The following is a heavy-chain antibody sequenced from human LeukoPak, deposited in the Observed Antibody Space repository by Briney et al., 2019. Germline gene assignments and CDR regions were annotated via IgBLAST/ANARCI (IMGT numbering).Heavy chain of an antibody. J-gene: IGHJ4*02. Sequence: PGGSLRLSCAASGFTFSTYTMNWVRQAPGKGLEWVSYITTTSTTKLYADSVRGRFTISRDNAKNSLYLQMNSLRAEDTAVYFCARGTTDLDYWGQGTLVTVSS. CDR1: GFTFSTYT. D-gene: IGHD1-1*01. CDR2: ITTTSTTK. V-gene: IGHV3-48*01. CDR3: ARGTTDLDY.